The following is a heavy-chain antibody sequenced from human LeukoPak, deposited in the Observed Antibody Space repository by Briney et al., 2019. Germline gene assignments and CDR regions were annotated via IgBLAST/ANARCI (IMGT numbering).Heavy chain of an antibody. J-gene: IGHJ3*02. D-gene: IGHD6-19*01. Sequence: GESLKISCKGSGYRFTSYWIGWVRQMPGKGLECMGFIYPGDSDIRYSPSFQGQVTISADKSVSTSFLQWSSLKASDTAMYYCATGYSGGRGAFDIWGQGTMVTVSS. CDR2: IYPGDSDI. CDR1: GYRFTSYW. CDR3: ATGYSGGRGAFDI. V-gene: IGHV5-51*01.